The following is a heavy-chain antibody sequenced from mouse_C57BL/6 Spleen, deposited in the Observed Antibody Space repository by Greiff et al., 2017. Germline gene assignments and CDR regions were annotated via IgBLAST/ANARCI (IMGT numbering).Heavy chain of an antibody. V-gene: IGHV1-82*01. Sequence: VQLHQSGPELVKPGASVKISCKASGYAFSSSWMNWVKQRPGKGLEWIGRIYPGDGDTNYNGKFKGKATLTADKSSSTAYMQLSSLTSEDSAVYFCARRGTGYYFDYWGQGTTLTVSS. J-gene: IGHJ2*01. CDR2: IYPGDGDT. CDR1: GYAFSSSW. D-gene: IGHD4-1*01. CDR3: ARRGTGYYFDY.